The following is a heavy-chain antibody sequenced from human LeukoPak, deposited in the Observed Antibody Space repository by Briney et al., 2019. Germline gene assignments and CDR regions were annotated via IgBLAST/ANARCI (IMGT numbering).Heavy chain of an antibody. CDR2: IRYDGSNK. J-gene: IGHJ4*02. D-gene: IGHD1-26*01. CDR3: AKDRWELLRFDY. Sequence: GGSLRLSCAASGFTFSDYGMHWVRQAPGKGLEWVTFIRYDGSNKYYADSVKGRSTISRDNSKNTLYLQMNSLRAEDTAVYYCAKDRWELLRFDYWGQGTLVTVSS. CDR1: GFTFSDYG. V-gene: IGHV3-30*02.